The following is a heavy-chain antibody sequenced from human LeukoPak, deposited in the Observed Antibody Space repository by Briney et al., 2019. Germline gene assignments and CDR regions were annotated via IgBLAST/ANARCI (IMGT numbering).Heavy chain of an antibody. V-gene: IGHV7-4-1*02. CDR2: INTNTGNP. CDR1: GYTFTSYA. D-gene: IGHD3-22*01. Sequence: ASVKVSCKASGYTFTSYAMNWVRQAPGRGLEWMGWINTNTGNPTYAQGFTGRFVFSLDTSVSTAYLQISSLKAEDTAVYYCARNKGYYDSSGENEAPNFDYWGQGTLVTVSS. J-gene: IGHJ4*02. CDR3: ARNKGYYDSSGENEAPNFDY.